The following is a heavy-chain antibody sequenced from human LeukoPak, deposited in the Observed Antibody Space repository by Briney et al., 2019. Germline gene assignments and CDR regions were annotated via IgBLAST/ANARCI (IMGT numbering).Heavy chain of an antibody. Sequence: PSETLSLTCTVSGGSIGYNYWNLIRQSPERGLEWIGYISSCGSIDYPPSRRSRVTMSLDTAKKHLSLNLRSVSAADTAIYYCAGYDHTNYLAYWGQGILVTVSS. D-gene: IGHD1-14*01. CDR2: ISSCGSI. V-gene: IGHV4-59*13. CDR1: GGSIGYNY. CDR3: AGYDHTNYLAY. J-gene: IGHJ4*02.